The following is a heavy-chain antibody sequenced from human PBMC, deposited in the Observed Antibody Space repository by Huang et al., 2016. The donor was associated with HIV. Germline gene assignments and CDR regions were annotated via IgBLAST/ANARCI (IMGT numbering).Heavy chain of an antibody. CDR1: GGTFSSYA. J-gene: IGHJ3*01. D-gene: IGHD6-19*01. Sequence: QVRLVQSGADVKKPGSSVKVSCKASGGTFSSYAISWVRQAPGQGLECMGGIIPILATTNYEQRFQGRVTITADDSASAVYMEVSGLRSEDTAVYYCAKDLSYSSGWYTDAFDVWGQGTMVLVSS. CDR3: AKDLSYSSGWYTDAFDV. V-gene: IGHV1-69*13. CDR2: IIPILATT.